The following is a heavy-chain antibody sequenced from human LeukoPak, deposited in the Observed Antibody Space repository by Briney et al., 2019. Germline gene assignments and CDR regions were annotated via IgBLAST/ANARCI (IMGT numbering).Heavy chain of an antibody. J-gene: IGHJ5*02. CDR1: GGSFSGHY. CDR3: ARVAGGGGWFDP. V-gene: IGHV4-34*01. CDR2: INHSGST. Sequence: KASETLSLTCAVYGGSFSGHYWSWIRQPPGKGLEWIGEINHSGSTNYNPSLKSRVTISVDTSRNQFSLKLSPVTAADTAVYYCARVAGGGGWFDPWGQGTLVTVSS. D-gene: IGHD2-15*01.